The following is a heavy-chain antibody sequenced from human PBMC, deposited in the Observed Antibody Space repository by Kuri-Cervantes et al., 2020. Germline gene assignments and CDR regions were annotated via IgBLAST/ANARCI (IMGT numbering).Heavy chain of an antibody. CDR3: AKDMGGMVRGVTFDY. Sequence: LSLTCAASGFTFSSYWMHWVRQAPGKGLVWVSRINGDGSSTSYADSVKGRFTISRDNAKNTLYLQMNSLRAEDTALYYCAKDMGGMVRGVTFDYWGQGTLVTVSS. J-gene: IGHJ4*02. V-gene: IGHV3-74*01. D-gene: IGHD3-10*01. CDR1: GFTFSSYW. CDR2: INGDGSST.